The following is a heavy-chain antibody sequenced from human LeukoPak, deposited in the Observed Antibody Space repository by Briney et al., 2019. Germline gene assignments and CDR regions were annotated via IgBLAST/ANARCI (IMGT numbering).Heavy chain of an antibody. CDR1: GFAFSTYG. CDR3: ARQAYSSGRYFPFDY. CDR2: IWYDGSKT. Sequence: PGRSLRLSCAASGFAFSTYGMHWVRQAPGKGLEWVAYIWYDGSKTYYADSVKGRFTISRDDPEKTLYLQVNSLRAEDTALYYCARQAYSSGRYFPFDYWGQGTLVTVSS. V-gene: IGHV3-33*01. D-gene: IGHD3-22*01. J-gene: IGHJ4*02.